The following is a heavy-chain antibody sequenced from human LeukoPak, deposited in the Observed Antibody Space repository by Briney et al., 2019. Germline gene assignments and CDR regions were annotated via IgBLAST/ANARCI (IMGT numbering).Heavy chain of an antibody. CDR1: GGSISSGGYY. CDR2: IYYSGST. Sequence: PSETLSLTCTVSGGSISSGGYYWSWIRQHPGKGLEWIGYIYYSGSTYYNPSLKSRVTISVDTSKNQFSLKLSSVTAADTAVYYCARGNDSSGYYYFFFDYWGQGTLVTVSS. J-gene: IGHJ4*02. CDR3: ARGNDSSGYYYFFFDY. V-gene: IGHV4-31*03. D-gene: IGHD3-22*01.